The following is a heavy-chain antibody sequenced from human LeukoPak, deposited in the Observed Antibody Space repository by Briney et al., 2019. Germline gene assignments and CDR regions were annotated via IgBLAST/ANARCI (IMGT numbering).Heavy chain of an antibody. Sequence: PSETLSLTCTVSGGSISTYYWSWIRQPAGKGLEWIGRIYTSGSTSYNPSLRSRVTMSVDTSKNQFSLKLSSVTAADTAVYYCARDCSRTSCYHYFDYWGQGTLVTVSS. V-gene: IGHV4-4*07. CDR3: ARDCSRTSCYHYFDY. CDR2: IYTSGST. CDR1: GGSISTYY. J-gene: IGHJ4*02. D-gene: IGHD2-2*01.